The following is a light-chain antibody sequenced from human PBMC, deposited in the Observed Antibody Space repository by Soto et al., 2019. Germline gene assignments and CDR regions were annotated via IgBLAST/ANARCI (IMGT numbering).Light chain of an antibody. CDR1: SGSVSSGHY. Sequence: QTVVTQEPPVSVSPGGTVTLTCGLSSGSVSSGHYPSWYQQTPGQAPRTLIYSTNTRSSGVPDRFSGSILGSKAALTITGAHADDESDYYCVLYMGSGIWVFGGGTKLTVL. J-gene: IGLJ3*02. CDR2: STN. CDR3: VLYMGSGIWV. V-gene: IGLV8-61*01.